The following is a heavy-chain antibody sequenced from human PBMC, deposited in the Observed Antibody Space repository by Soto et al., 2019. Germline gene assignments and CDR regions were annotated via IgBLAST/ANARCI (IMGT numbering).Heavy chain of an antibody. Sequence: QVQLLESGGGVVQPGRSLKLSCTTSGFTFSLYGMHWVRQAPGKGLEWLAVISFVGKNRYYADSVKGRFTISRDNSKTTLFLQMSNLRADDTDVSFCAKGAQAAAVLDHWGQGALVTVAS. CDR1: GFTFSLYG. J-gene: IGHJ4*02. CDR2: ISFVGKNR. CDR3: AKGAQAAAVLDH. D-gene: IGHD6-25*01. V-gene: IGHV3-30*18.